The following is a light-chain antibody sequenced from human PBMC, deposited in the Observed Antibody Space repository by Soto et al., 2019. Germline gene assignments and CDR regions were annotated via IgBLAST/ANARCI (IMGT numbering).Light chain of an antibody. CDR2: DAS. V-gene: IGKV1-5*01. J-gene: IGKJ1*01. CDR3: QQYNSLWT. CDR1: KSISSW. Sequence: DIQITQSPSTLSASVGDRVTISCRASKSISSWLAWYQQKPGKAPKLLIYDASSLESGVPSRFSGSGSGTEFTLTISSLQPDDFATYYCQQYNSLWTFGQGTKVELK.